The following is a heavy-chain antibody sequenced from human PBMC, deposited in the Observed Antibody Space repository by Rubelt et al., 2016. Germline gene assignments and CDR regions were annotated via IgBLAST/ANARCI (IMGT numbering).Heavy chain of an antibody. CDR1: GYTFTSYG. Sequence: VKVSCKASGYTFTSYGISWVRQAPGQGLEWMGWISAYNGNTNYAQKLQGRVTMTTDTSTSTAYMELRSLRSDDTAVYYCARDSSQLLLADNWFDPWGEGTLVTVSS. V-gene: IGHV1-18*01. CDR2: ISAYNGNT. CDR3: ARDSSQLLLADNWFDP. D-gene: IGHD2-2*01. J-gene: IGHJ5*02.